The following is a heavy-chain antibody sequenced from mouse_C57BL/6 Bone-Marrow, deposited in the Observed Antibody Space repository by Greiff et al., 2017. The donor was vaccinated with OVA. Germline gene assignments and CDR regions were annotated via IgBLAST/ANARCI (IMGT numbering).Heavy chain of an antibody. D-gene: IGHD1-2*01. V-gene: IGHV14-4*01. CDR2: IDPENGDT. CDR1: GFNIKDDY. CDR3: TTVYYGTAWFAY. J-gene: IGHJ3*01. Sequence: EVKLLESGAELVRPGASVKLSCTASGFNIKDDYMHWVKQRPEQGLEWIGWIDPENGDTEYASKFQGKATITADTSSNTAYLQLSSLTSEDTAVYYCTTVYYGTAWFAYWGQGTLVTVSA.